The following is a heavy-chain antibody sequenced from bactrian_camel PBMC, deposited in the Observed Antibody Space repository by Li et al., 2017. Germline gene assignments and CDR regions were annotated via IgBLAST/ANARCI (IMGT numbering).Heavy chain of an antibody. CDR3: AAGWRVDCDPGTSRPTDRTF. J-gene: IGHJ4*01. D-gene: IGHD5*01. V-gene: IGHV3S55*01. Sequence: HVQLVESGGGSVQAGGLLKLSCAASKLSQDMGWFRMVPGKEREDVACIGVSISYADSVRGRFTISRDSTDRKILYLQMDNLQPDDSARYYCAAGWRVDCDPGTSRPTDRTFWGQGTQVTVS. CDR2: IGVSI. CDR1: KLSQD.